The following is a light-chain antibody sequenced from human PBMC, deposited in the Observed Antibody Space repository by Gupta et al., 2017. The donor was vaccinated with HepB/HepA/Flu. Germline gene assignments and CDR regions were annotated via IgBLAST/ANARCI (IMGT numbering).Light chain of an antibody. V-gene: IGKV4-1*01. Sequence: DIVMTQSPDSLAVSLGERATINCKSSQSVLYSSNNKNYLAWYQQKPGQPPKLLIYWASTRESGVPDRFSGSGSGTDFTLTISSLQAEDVAVYYCQQEDTTPITFGRGTKVEIK. CDR3: QQEDTTPIT. CDR1: QSVLYSSNNKNY. CDR2: WAS. J-gene: IGKJ4*01.